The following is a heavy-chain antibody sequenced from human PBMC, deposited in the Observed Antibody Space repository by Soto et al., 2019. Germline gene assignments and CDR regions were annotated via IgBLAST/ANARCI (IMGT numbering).Heavy chain of an antibody. Sequence: EVQLWESGGTLVQPGGSLRLSCAASGFTFSSFAMHWVRQAPGKGLEWVSSVLGNGGSPDYTDAVRGRFTISTDSSRNTVFLQMSGLRAEDTAIYYCARRPPEQRSFDYWGQGTQVTVSS. CDR2: VLGNGGSP. V-gene: IGHV3-23*01. J-gene: IGHJ4*02. CDR3: ARRPPEQRSFDY. D-gene: IGHD6-25*01. CDR1: GFTFSSFA.